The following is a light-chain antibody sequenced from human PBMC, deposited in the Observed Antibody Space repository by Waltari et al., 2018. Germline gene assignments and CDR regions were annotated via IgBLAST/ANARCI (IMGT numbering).Light chain of an antibody. CDR1: RSNIGGNT. J-gene: IGLJ2*01. V-gene: IGLV1-44*01. Sequence: QSVLTQPPSMSGTPGQTVTISCSGSRSNIGGNTVNWYQQLPGTAPKLLISINNKRPSVVPDRFSGSKSGTSASLAVSGLQSEDEADYYCSSWDDSLSGVVFGGGTKLTVL. CDR2: INN. CDR3: SSWDDSLSGVV.